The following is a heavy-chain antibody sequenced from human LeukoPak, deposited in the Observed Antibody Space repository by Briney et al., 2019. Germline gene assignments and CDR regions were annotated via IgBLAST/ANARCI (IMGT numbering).Heavy chain of an antibody. CDR3: ATYTQNFGAPGTDY. V-gene: IGHV3-7*01. CDR2: IDKNGREK. D-gene: IGHD3-10*01. J-gene: IGHJ4*02. CDR1: GSTFSNYW. Sequence: GGSLRLSCTVSGSTFSNYWMRWVRQAPGEGLEWVASIDKNGREKRYVDSVEGRFTISRDNAKNSVYLQMTSLGAEDTAVYYCATYTQNFGAPGTDYWGQGTLVTVSS.